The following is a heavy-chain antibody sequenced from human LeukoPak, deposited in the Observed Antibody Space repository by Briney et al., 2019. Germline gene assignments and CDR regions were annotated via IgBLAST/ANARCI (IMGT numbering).Heavy chain of an antibody. CDR2: IRTKANTYAT. Sequence: GGSLRLSCAASGFTFSDSTMHWVRQASGKGLEWVGLIRTKANTYATAYTASVTGRFTSSRDDSKTTSYLQMNSLKTEDTALYFCTTSYSGNSWYDWFGPWGQGTLVTVSS. D-gene: IGHD6-13*01. V-gene: IGHV3-73*01. CDR3: TTSYSGNSWYDWFGP. CDR1: GFTFSDST. J-gene: IGHJ5*02.